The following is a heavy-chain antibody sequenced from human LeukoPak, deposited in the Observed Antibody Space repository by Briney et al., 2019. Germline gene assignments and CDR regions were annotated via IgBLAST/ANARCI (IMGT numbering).Heavy chain of an antibody. V-gene: IGHV3-23*01. J-gene: IGHJ4*02. D-gene: IGHD5-24*01. CDR3: AKDGHCPGALFPTQISVAGYNEN. CDR1: GFTFSNYT. Sequence: GGSLRLSCAASGFTFSNYTMNWVRQAPGKGLEWVSIINYNGDNKYYADSVQGRFTISRDNSKNTVYLQMNSLRAEATAIYYCAKDGHCPGALFPTQISVAGYNENWGQGTLVTVSS. CDR2: INYNGDNK.